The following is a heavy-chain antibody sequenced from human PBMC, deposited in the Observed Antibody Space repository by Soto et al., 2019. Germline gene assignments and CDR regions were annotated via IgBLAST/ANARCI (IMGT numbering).Heavy chain of an antibody. CDR1: GCTFSNCA. D-gene: IGHD2-8*01. J-gene: IGHJ4*02. CDR2: ITGSGGST. Sequence: GGSLRLSCAASGCTFSNCAMTWVRQAQGKGLEWVSGITGSGGSTYYAGSVKGRFTISRDNSKNTLYLQMNSLRADDTAVYYCANPYISSRTRPDYWGQGTLVTVSS. V-gene: IGHV3-23*01. CDR3: ANPYISSRTRPDY.